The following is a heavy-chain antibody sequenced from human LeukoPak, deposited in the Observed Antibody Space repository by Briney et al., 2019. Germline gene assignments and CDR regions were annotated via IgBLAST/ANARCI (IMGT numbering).Heavy chain of an antibody. CDR1: GGTFSSYA. D-gene: IGHD3-22*01. Sequence: SVKVSCKASGGTFSSYAISWVRQAPGQGLEWMGRIIPILGIANYAQKFQGRVTITADKSTSTAYMELSSLRSEDTAVYYCASGFYDSSGSGLPDSSFDYWGQGTLVTVSS. CDR2: IIPILGIA. CDR3: ASGFYDSSGSGLPDSSFDY. J-gene: IGHJ4*02. V-gene: IGHV1-69*04.